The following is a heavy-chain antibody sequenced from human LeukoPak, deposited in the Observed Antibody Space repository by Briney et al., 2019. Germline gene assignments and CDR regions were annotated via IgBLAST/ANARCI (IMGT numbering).Heavy chain of an antibody. CDR1: GASISTGGFY. D-gene: IGHD3-10*01. V-gene: IGHV4-31*03. CDR2: ICYTGSV. CDR3: ARDHSYYFGSQTSTLDV. J-gene: IGHJ6*02. Sequence: SETLSLTCTISGASISTGGFYWTWIRQPPGEGLEWIGYICYTGSVDYNASLKSRLTISLDTSKNRFSLKLNSVTAADTAVYYCARDHSYYFGSQTSTLDVWGQGTAVTVSS.